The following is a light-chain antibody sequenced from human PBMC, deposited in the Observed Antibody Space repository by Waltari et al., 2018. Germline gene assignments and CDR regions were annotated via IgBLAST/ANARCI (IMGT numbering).Light chain of an antibody. Sequence: AVFNYVSWYQQHPGKAPQLMIYDVSKRPSGVSNRFSGSKSGNTASLTISGLQAEDEADYYCSSYTSTWVFGGGTKLTVL. V-gene: IGLV2-14*04. CDR3: SSYTSTWV. CDR2: DVS. J-gene: IGLJ3*02. CDR1: AVFNY.